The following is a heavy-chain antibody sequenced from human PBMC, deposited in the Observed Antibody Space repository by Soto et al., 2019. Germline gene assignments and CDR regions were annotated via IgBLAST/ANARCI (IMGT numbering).Heavy chain of an antibody. Sequence: PGGYLRLSCASSGFTFSNYWMSWVRQAPGKGLEWVANIKYDGGEKYYVDSVKGRFTISRDNAKNSLYLQMNSLRAEYTAVYYCARDCYSGSGSYYTPLFEYWGQGTRVTVSS. CDR1: GFTFSNYW. D-gene: IGHD3-10*01. V-gene: IGHV3-7*01. CDR3: ARDCYSGSGSYYTPLFEY. CDR2: IKYDGGEK. J-gene: IGHJ4*02.